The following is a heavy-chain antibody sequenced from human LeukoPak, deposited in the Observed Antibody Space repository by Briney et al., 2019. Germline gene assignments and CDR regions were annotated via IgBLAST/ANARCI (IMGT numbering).Heavy chain of an antibody. V-gene: IGHV3-23*01. D-gene: IGHD2-15*01. J-gene: IGHJ6*02. CDR1: GFTFSSYA. CDR3: AKGRDCSGGSCYPPLYYYYYYGMDV. Sequence: GGSLRLSCAASGFTFSSYAMSWVRQAPGKGLEWVSAISGSGGSTYYADSVKGRFTISRDNSKNTLYLQMNSLRAEDTAVYYCAKGRDCSGGSCYPPLYYYYYYGMDVWGQGTTVTVSS. CDR2: ISGSGGST.